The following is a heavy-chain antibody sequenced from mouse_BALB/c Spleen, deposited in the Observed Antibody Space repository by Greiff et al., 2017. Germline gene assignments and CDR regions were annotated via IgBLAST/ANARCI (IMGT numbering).Heavy chain of an antibody. J-gene: IGHJ4*01. CDR3: TLDYDGYAMDY. D-gene: IGHD2-4*01. CDR2: IDPENGDT. Sequence: VQLKQSGAELVRSGASVKLSCTASGFNIKDYYMHWVKQRPEQGLEWIGWIDPENGDTEYAPKFQGKATMTADTSSNTAYLQLSSLTSEDTAVYYCTLDYDGYAMDYWGQGTSVTVSS. CDR1: GFNIKDYY. V-gene: IGHV14-4*02.